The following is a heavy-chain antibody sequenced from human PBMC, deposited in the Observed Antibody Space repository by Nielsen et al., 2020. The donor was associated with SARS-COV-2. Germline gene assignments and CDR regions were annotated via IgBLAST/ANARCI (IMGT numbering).Heavy chain of an antibody. D-gene: IGHD6-19*01. Sequence: GESLKISCAASGFTFSSYAMSWVRQAPGKGLEWVSAISGSGGSTYYADSVKGRFTISRDNSKNTLYLQMNSLRAEDTAVYYCAKVPGAVAGTEDYWGQGTLVTVSS. CDR1: GFTFSSYA. CDR3: AKVPGAVAGTEDY. CDR2: ISGSGGST. J-gene: IGHJ4*02. V-gene: IGHV3-23*01.